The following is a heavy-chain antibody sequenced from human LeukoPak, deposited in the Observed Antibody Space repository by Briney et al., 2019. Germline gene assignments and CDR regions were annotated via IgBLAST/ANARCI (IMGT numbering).Heavy chain of an antibody. Sequence: GGSLRLSCAASGFTFSTCAMGWVRQAPGKGLGWVSAISGSGGSTFYADSVKGRFTISRDNSKNSLYLQMNSLRAEDTAVYYCARRYCSSTSCLIDYWGQGTLVTVSS. CDR1: GFTFSTCA. CDR3: ARRYCSSTSCLIDY. D-gene: IGHD2-2*01. J-gene: IGHJ4*02. V-gene: IGHV3-23*01. CDR2: ISGSGGST.